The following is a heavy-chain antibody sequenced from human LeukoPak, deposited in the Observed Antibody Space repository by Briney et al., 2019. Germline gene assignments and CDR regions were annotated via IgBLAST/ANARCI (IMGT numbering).Heavy chain of an antibody. CDR2: INPHSGGT. J-gene: IGHJ4*02. CDR3: ARERDYYDSSGYSLSFDY. Sequence: ASVKVSCKASGYTFTGYYMHWVRQAPGQGLEWMGGINPHSGGTNYAQKFQGRVTMTRDTSISTACMELSRLRSDDTAVYYCARERDYYDSSGYSLSFDYWGQGTLVTVSS. CDR1: GYTFTGYY. V-gene: IGHV1-2*02. D-gene: IGHD3-22*01.